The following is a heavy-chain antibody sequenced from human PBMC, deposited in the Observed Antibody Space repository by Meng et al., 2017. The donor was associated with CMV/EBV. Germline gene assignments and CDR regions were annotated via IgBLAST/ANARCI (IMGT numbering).Heavy chain of an antibody. Sequence: GESLKISCAASGFTFSSYAMHWVRQAPGKGLEWVAVISYDGSNKYYADSVKGRFNISRDNSKNTLYLQMNSLRAEDTAVYYCARDLGRFLEWSGALGGMDVWGQGTTVTVSS. CDR1: GFTFSSYA. CDR3: ARDLGRFLEWSGALGGMDV. CDR2: ISYDGSNK. J-gene: IGHJ6*02. D-gene: IGHD3-3*01. V-gene: IGHV3-30*04.